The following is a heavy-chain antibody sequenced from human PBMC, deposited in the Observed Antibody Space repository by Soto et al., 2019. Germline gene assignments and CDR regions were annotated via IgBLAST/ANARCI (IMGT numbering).Heavy chain of an antibody. CDR1: GGSISSYY. V-gene: IGHV4-59*08. D-gene: IGHD2-15*01. Sequence: PETLSLTSTVSGGSISSYYSSCIGQSPCKGLEWIGYTHDSGSTNYNPSLKSRVTMSVDTSKNQFSLKMTSVTAADTAVYYCARLNGYCIRGSCHGHYAMDVWGQGTTVT. J-gene: IGHJ6*02. CDR3: ARLNGYCIRGSCHGHYAMDV. CDR2: THDSGST.